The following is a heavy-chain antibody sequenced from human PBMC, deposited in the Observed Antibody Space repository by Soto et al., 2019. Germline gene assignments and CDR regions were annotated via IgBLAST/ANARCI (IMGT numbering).Heavy chain of an antibody. CDR3: ARVPSMVRGWDYVDP. D-gene: IGHD3-10*01. V-gene: IGHV1-69*12. CDR1: GDNFNNFG. Sequence: QVQLVQSGAEVKKPGSSVKVSCKTSGDNFNNFGITWVRQAPGQGLEWIGGIIPIFHSANYAQTFRGRVTITADDSTRPAYMELSSLSSDDTALYYCARVPSMVRGWDYVDPGGQGTLVTVSS. CDR2: IIPIFHSA. J-gene: IGHJ5*02.